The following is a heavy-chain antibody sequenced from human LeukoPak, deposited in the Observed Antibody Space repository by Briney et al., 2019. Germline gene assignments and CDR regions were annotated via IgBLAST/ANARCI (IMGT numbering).Heavy chain of an antibody. J-gene: IGHJ4*02. Sequence: MGWINPNSGGTNYAQKFQGRVTMTRDTSISTAYMELSRLRSDDTAVYYCARADSGSYYFDYWGQGTLVTVSS. CDR3: ARADSGSYYFDY. D-gene: IGHD1-26*01. CDR2: INPNSGGT. V-gene: IGHV1-2*02.